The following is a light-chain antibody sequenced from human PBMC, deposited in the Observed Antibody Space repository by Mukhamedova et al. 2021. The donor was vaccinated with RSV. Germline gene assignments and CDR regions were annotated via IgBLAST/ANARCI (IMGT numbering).Light chain of an antibody. Sequence: TINCKSSQSVLYSSNNKNYLAWYQQKPGQPPKLLIYWASTRESGVPDRFSGSGSGTDFTLTISSLQAEDVAVYYCQQYYSTIFT. CDR2: WAS. J-gene: IGKJ3*01. V-gene: IGKV4-1*01. CDR1: QSVLYSSNNKNY. CDR3: QQYYSTIFT.